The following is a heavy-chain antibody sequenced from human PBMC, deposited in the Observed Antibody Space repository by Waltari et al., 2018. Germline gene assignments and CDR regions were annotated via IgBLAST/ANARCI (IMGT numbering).Heavy chain of an antibody. Sequence: EVQLVESGGGLIQHGGSLRLSCAASGLTVSLHDLSLGRQAPGKGLEWVSVIYSGGSTYYADSVKGRFTISRDNSKNTLYLQMNSLRAEDTAVYYCARGRQLDFDYWGQGTLVTVSS. V-gene: IGHV3-53*01. CDR2: IYSGGST. D-gene: IGHD5-18*01. J-gene: IGHJ4*02. CDR3: ARGRQLDFDY. CDR1: GLTVSLHD.